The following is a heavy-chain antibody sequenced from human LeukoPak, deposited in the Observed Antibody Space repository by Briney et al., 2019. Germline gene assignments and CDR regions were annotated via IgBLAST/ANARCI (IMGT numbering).Heavy chain of an antibody. CDR3: ARGTAQTVNTYAFDM. D-gene: IGHD4-17*01. V-gene: IGHV4-59*01. J-gene: IGHJ3*02. Sequence: ASETLSLTCTVSGGSISSYYWSWIRQPPGKGLDWIGYVYYSGSTNYNPSLKSRVIISVDTSKNQFFLNLISVTAADTAGYYCARGTAQTVNTYAFDMWGQGTMVTVSS. CDR1: GGSISSYY. CDR2: VYYSGST.